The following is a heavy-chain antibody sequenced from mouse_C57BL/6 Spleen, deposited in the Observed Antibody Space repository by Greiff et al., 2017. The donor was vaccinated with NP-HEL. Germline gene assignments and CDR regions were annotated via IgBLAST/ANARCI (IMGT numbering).Heavy chain of an antibody. CDR2: IDPSDSYT. V-gene: IGHV1-59*01. D-gene: IGHD2-2*01. CDR1: GYTFTSYW. CDR3: ARDPWLPFAY. Sequence: QVQLQQPGAELVRPGTSVKLSCKASGYTFTSYWMHWVKQRPGQGLEWIGVIDPSDSYTNYNQKFKGKATLTVDTSSSTAYMQLSSLTSEDSAVYYCARDPWLPFAYWGQGTLVTVSA. J-gene: IGHJ3*01.